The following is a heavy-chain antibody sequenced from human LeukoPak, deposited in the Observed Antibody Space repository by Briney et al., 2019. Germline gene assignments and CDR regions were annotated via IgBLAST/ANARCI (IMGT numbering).Heavy chain of an antibody. CDR2: IYYSGSS. V-gene: IGHV4-59*08. CDR1: GGSISSYY. D-gene: IGHD2-21*01. CDR3: ARLSIQRDWFDP. J-gene: IGHJ5*02. Sequence: WETLSLTCTVSGGSISSYYWSWVRQPPGKGLEWIGYIYYSGSSNYNPPLWSRVTISVETSKKQFSLKLSSVTAADTAVYYCARLSIQRDWFDPWGQGTLVTVSS.